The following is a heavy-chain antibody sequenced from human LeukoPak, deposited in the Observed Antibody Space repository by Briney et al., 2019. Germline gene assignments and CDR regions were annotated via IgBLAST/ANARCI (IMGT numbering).Heavy chain of an antibody. CDR3: ARARSLEAAMVEFDY. J-gene: IGHJ4*02. V-gene: IGHV4-59*01. Sequence: PSETLSLTCTVSGGSISSYYWSWIRQPPGKGLEWIGYIYYSGSTNYNPSLKSRVTISVDTSKNQFSLKLSSVTAADTAVYYCARARSLEAAMVEFDYXGQGXXVTV. CDR1: GGSISSYY. D-gene: IGHD5-18*01. CDR2: IYYSGST.